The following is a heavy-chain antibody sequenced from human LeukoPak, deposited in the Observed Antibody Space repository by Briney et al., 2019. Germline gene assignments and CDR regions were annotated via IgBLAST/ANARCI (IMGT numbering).Heavy chain of an antibody. Sequence: GASVKVSCKASGYTFTNYAINWVRQAPGQGLELMGWINTNTGNPTYAQGFTGQFVFSLDTSVSTAYLQISSLKAEDTAVYYCAGDHRIAVAGTDYWGQGTLVTVSS. CDR3: AGDHRIAVAGTDY. CDR1: GYTFTNYA. CDR2: INTNTGNP. D-gene: IGHD6-19*01. J-gene: IGHJ4*02. V-gene: IGHV7-4-1*02.